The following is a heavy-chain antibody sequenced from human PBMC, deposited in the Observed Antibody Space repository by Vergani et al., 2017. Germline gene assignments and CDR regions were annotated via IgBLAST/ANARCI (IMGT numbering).Heavy chain of an antibody. D-gene: IGHD3-16*01. Sequence: QVQLVESGGGVVQRGGSLRLSCATSGFTLSHYDMQWSRQGPGKGLEFVAFIQFDGSNQYYADSVKGRVTLSRDFSKNTLYLKMNSLRTDDTATYYCARHVRGGGSDYWGEGTKVIVSS. V-gene: IGHV3-30*02. J-gene: IGHJ4*02. CDR3: ARHVRGGGSDY. CDR2: IQFDGSNQ. CDR1: GFTLSHYD.